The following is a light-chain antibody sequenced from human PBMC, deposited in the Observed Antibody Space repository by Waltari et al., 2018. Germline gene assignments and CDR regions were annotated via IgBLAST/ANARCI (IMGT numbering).Light chain of an antibody. J-gene: IGKJ4*01. V-gene: IGKV3-11*01. CDR3: QQRTNWPPNT. CDR2: DAS. CDR1: QSVSKP. Sequence: VLTQSPATLSLSPGDRATLSCRASQSVSKPLAWFQQKPGQAPRLLIYDASIRATGIPPRFRGSGSGTDFTLTISSLEPEDFAVYYCQQRTNWPPNTFGGGTKVEIK.